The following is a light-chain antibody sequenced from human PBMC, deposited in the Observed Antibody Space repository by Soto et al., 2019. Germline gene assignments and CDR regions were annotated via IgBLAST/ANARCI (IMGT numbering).Light chain of an antibody. CDR2: GAS. V-gene: IGKV3-20*01. CDR3: QKYDSSPLT. J-gene: IGKJ4*01. CDR1: QSVSSSY. Sequence: EIVLTQSPGTLSLSPGERATLSCRASQSVSSSYLAWYQQKPGQAPRLLIFGASSRATGIPDRFSGSGAGPDFPLTNSSLEPEDFAVYYCQKYDSSPLTFGGGTKVEIK.